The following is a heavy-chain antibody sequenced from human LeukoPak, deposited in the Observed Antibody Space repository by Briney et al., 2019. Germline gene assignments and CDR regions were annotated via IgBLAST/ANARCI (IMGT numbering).Heavy chain of an antibody. D-gene: IGHD3-3*01. CDR2: ISGSGGST. J-gene: IGHJ5*01. CDR3: ARGGQNFDFWRFAS. CDR1: GLTFSYHA. V-gene: IGHV3-23*01. Sequence: GGSLRLSCAASGLTFSYHAMSWVRLAPGKGLEWVSSISGSGGSTYYADSVKGRFSISRYNSKNTVYLQMNSLRVEDTAIFYCARGGQNFDFWRFASWWQATLVAVSS.